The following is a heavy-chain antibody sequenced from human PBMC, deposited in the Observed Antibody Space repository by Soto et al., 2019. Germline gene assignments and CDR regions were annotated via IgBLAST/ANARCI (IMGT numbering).Heavy chain of an antibody. J-gene: IGHJ4*02. D-gene: IGHD6-6*01. V-gene: IGHV1-69*13. CDR3: ATDPVYSSWYFDY. CDR1: GGTFSSYA. Sequence: ASVKVSCKASGGTFSSYAISWVRQAPGQGLEWMGGIIPIFGTANYAQKFQGRVTITADESTSTAYMELSSLRSEDTAVYYCATDPVYSSWYFDYWGQGTLVTVSS. CDR2: IIPIFGTA.